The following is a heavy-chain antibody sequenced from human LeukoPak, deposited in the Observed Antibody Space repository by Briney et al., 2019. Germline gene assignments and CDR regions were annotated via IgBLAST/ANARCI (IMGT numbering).Heavy chain of an antibody. J-gene: IGHJ5*02. Sequence: SVKVSCKASGGTFSSYAISWVRQAPGQGLEWMGGIIPIFGTANYAQKFQGRVTITTDESTSTAYMELSSLRSEDTAVYYCAAEGYYDFWSGYPSWGQGTLVTVSS. CDR3: AAEGYYDFWSGYPS. D-gene: IGHD3-3*01. V-gene: IGHV1-69*05. CDR2: IIPIFGTA. CDR1: GGTFSSYA.